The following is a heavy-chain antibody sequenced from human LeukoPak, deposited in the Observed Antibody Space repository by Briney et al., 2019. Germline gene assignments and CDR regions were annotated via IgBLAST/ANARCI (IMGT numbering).Heavy chain of an antibody. CDR2: ISAYNGNT. CDR3: ARVHGYYYDSSPYDY. CDR1: GYTFTGYY. J-gene: IGHJ4*02. Sequence: ASVKVSCKASGYTFTGYYMHWVRQAPGQGLEWMGWISAYNGNTNYAQKLQGRVTMTTDTSTSTAYMELRSLRSDDTAVYYCARVHGYYYDSSPYDYWGQGTLVTVSS. D-gene: IGHD3-22*01. V-gene: IGHV1-18*04.